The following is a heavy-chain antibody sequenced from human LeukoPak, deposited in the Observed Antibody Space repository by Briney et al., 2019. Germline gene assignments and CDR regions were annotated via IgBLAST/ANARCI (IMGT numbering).Heavy chain of an antibody. J-gene: IGHJ4*02. D-gene: IGHD3-3*01. Sequence: ASVKVSCKASGYTFTSYGISWVRQAPGQGLEWMGWISAYNGNTNYAQKLQGRVTMTTGTSTSTAYMELRSLRSDDTAVYYCARGGGWYYDFWSGYYGLDYWGQGTLVTVSS. CDR1: GYTFTSYG. CDR2: ISAYNGNT. CDR3: ARGGGWYYDFWSGYYGLDY. V-gene: IGHV1-18*01.